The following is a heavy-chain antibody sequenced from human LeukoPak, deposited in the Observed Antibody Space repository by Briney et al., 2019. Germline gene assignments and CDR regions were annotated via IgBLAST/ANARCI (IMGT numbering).Heavy chain of an antibody. V-gene: IGHV4-59*12. D-gene: IGHD3-22*01. CDR3: ARGAYDSSGYYYNFDY. Sequence: PSETLSLTCTVSGGSISYYYWSWIRQPPGKGLQWIGYVYYSGSTNYNPSLKSRVTISVDTSKNQFSLKLSSVTAADTAVYYCARGAYDSSGYYYNFDYWGQGTLVTVSS. J-gene: IGHJ4*02. CDR2: VYYSGST. CDR1: GGSISYYY.